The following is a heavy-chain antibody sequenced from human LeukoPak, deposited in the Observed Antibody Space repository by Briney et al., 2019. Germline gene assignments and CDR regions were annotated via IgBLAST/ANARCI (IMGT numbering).Heavy chain of an antibody. J-gene: IGHJ4*02. V-gene: IGHV4-39*07. Sequence: SETLSLTCTVSGGSISSSSYYWGWIRQPPGKGLEWIGSIYYSGSTYYNPSLKSRVTISVDTSKNQFSLKLSSVTAADTAVYYCARDVLRASSGYIYFDYWGQGTLATVSS. D-gene: IGHD3-22*01. CDR1: GGSISSSSYY. CDR3: ARDVLRASSGYIYFDY. CDR2: IYYSGST.